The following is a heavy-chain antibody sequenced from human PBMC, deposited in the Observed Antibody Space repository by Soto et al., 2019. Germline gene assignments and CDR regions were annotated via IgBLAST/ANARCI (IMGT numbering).Heavy chain of an antibody. D-gene: IGHD6-6*01. V-gene: IGHV4-39*01. CDR2: IYYTGDT. CDR3: ARQWPRLAARVSV. CDR1: GGSITSSYY. Sequence: PSETLSLTCTVSGGSITSSYYWGWIRQPPGKGLEWIGSIYYTGDTYFNPSLKSRVTISVDTSKNQFSLKLSSATVADTAVYYCARQWPRLAARVSVWGQGTMVTVSS. J-gene: IGHJ3*01.